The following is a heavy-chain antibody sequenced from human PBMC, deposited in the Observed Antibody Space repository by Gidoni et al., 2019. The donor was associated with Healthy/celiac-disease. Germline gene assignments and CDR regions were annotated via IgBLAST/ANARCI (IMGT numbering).Heavy chain of an antibody. J-gene: IGHJ5*02. Sequence: EVQLVESGGGLVKPGGSLRLSCAASGFTFSSYSMNWVRQAPGKGLEWVSSISSSSSYIYYADSVKGRFTISRDNAKNSLYLQMNSLRAEDTAVYYCATYGDYGNWFDPWGQGTLVTVSS. CDR1: GFTFSSYS. V-gene: IGHV3-21*01. D-gene: IGHD4-17*01. CDR2: ISSSSSYI. CDR3: ATYGDYGNWFDP.